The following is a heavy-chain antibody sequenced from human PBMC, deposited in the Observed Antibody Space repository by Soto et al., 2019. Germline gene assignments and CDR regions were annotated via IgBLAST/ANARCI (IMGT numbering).Heavy chain of an antibody. D-gene: IGHD2-2*02. Sequence: GGSLRLSCAASGFTFSSYEMNWVRQAPGKGLEWVSYISSSGSTIYYADSVKGRFTISRDNAKNSLYLQMNSLRAGDTAVYYCARDLSLGYCSSTSCYTDAFDIWGQGTMVTVSS. J-gene: IGHJ3*02. CDR2: ISSSGSTI. CDR1: GFTFSSYE. V-gene: IGHV3-48*03. CDR3: ARDLSLGYCSSTSCYTDAFDI.